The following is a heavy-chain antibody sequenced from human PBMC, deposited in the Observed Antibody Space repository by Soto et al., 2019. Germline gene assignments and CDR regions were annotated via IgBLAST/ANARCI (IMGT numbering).Heavy chain of an antibody. Sequence: GGSLRLSCAASGFTFSSYAMSWVRQAPGKGLECVSAISGSGGSTYYADSVKGRFTISRDNSKNTLYLQMNSLRAEDTAVYYCPKVGSSSWYVRSCFDPWGEGTRVTVSS. D-gene: IGHD6-13*01. CDR2: ISGSGGST. J-gene: IGHJ5*02. V-gene: IGHV3-23*01. CDR3: PKVGSSSWYVRSCFDP. CDR1: GFTFSSYA.